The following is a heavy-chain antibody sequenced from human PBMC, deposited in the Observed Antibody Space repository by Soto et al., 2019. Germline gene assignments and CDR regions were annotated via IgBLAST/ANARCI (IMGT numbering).Heavy chain of an antibody. CDR1: GGSFSGYY. CDR2: INHSGST. Sequence: QVQLQQWGAGLLKPSETLSLTCAVYGGSFSGYYWSWIRQPPGKGLEWIGEINHSGSTNYNPSLKSRVTLSVDTSKNQFSLKLSSVTAADTAVYYCARAPREVVVAATPPWFDPWGQGTLVTVSS. D-gene: IGHD2-15*01. V-gene: IGHV4-34*01. J-gene: IGHJ5*02. CDR3: ARAPREVVVAATPPWFDP.